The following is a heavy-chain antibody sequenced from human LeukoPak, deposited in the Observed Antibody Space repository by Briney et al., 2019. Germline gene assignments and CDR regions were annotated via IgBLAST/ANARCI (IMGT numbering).Heavy chain of an antibody. Sequence: SETLSLTCTVSGGSISSSHWSWIRQPPGKGLEWIGHIYYSGSTNFNPSLKSRVTLSLDTSKNQFSLKLISVTAADTAVYYCARGAGKYYFHGMDVWGQGTTVTVSS. CDR2: IYYSGST. J-gene: IGHJ6*02. V-gene: IGHV4-59*01. CDR3: ARGAGKYYFHGMDV. CDR1: GGSISSSH.